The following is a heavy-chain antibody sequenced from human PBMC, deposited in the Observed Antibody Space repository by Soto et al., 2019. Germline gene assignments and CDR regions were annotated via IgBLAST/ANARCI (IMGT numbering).Heavy chain of an antibody. CDR2: INPSGGST. Sequence: QVQLVQSGAEMRNPGASVKVSCKASGYTFTSYYMHWVRQAPGQGLEWLGIINPSGGSTSYAQKFRCSVTRARDTSTSTVYMELSRLRSEETAVYYCARDRGHSSSWDYFDYWGLGTLVTVSS. V-gene: IGHV1-46*01. D-gene: IGHD6-13*01. CDR3: ARDRGHSSSWDYFDY. J-gene: IGHJ4*02. CDR1: GYTFTSYY.